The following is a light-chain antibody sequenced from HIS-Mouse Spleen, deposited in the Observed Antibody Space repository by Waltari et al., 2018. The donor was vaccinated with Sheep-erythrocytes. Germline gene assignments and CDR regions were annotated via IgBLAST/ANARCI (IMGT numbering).Light chain of an antibody. J-gene: IGLJ3*02. V-gene: IGLV3-10*01. CDR1: ALPKKY. Sequence: SYELTQPPSVSVSPGQTARITCSGDALPKKYAYWYQQKSGQAPVLVLYEDSQRPSGVPERVAGSTSGTRATLTISGAQVEDEADYYCYSTDSSGNHWVFGGGTKLTVL. CDR2: EDS. CDR3: YSTDSSGNHWV.